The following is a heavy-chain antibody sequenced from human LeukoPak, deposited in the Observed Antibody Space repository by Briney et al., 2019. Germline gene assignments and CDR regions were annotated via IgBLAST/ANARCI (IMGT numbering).Heavy chain of an antibody. CDR3: AKARGYSYASEY. J-gene: IGHJ4*02. V-gene: IGHV3-23*01. Sequence: GGSLRLSCAASGFTFSSHAMNWVRQAPGKGLEWVSSISGSGGTTYYADSVKGRFTISRDNSRNTLFLQMDSLRAEDTAVYYCAKARGYSYASEYWGQGTLATVSS. D-gene: IGHD5-18*01. CDR1: GFTFSSHA. CDR2: ISGSGGTT.